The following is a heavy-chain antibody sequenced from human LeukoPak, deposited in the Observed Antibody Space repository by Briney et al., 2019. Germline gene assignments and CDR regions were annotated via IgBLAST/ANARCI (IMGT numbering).Heavy chain of an antibody. Sequence: GGSLRLSCAASGFTFSSYAMSWVRQAPGKGLEWVSAISGSGGSTYYADSVKGRFTISRDNSKNTLYLQMNSLRAEDTAVYYCATRGRYCSGGCLDYWGQGTLVTVSS. CDR1: GFTFSSYA. J-gene: IGHJ4*02. CDR3: ATRGRYCSGGCLDY. V-gene: IGHV3-23*01. CDR2: ISGSGGST. D-gene: IGHD2-15*01.